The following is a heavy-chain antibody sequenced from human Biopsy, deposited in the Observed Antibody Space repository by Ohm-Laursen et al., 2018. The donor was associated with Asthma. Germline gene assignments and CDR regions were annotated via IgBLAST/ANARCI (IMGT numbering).Heavy chain of an antibody. CDR2: TLHRGYT. V-gene: IGHV4-34*01. CDR1: GGSFSSNY. CDR3: ARGSSSRLSQWELLVSGGKRAHSYYGMDV. D-gene: IGHD1-26*01. J-gene: IGHJ6*02. Sequence: SDTLSLTCAVYGGSFSSNYWSWIRQTPGKGLEWLGDTLHRGYTNYNPSLSLRLTLLVDTSKNQFSLRLTSVTAADTAVYYCARGSSSRLSQWELLVSGGKRAHSYYGMDVWGQGTTVTVSS.